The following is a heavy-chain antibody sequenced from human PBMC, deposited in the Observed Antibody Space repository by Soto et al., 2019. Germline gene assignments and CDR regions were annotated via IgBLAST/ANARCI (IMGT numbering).Heavy chain of an antibody. J-gene: IGHJ3*02. CDR2: IYYSGST. CDR3: ARVNPSIAAPLGAFDI. D-gene: IGHD6-13*01. V-gene: IGHV4-59*01. Sequence: QVQLQESGPGLVKPSETLSLTCTVSGGSISSYYWSWIRQPPGKGLEWIGYIYYSGSTNYNPSLKSRVTISVVTSKNQFSLKLSSVTAADTAVYYCARVNPSIAAPLGAFDIWGQGTMVTVSS. CDR1: GGSISSYY.